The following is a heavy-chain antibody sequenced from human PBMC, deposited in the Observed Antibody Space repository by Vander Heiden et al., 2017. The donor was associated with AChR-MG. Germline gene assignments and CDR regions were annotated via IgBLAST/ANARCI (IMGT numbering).Heavy chain of an antibody. CDR1: GYTFTSYD. J-gene: IGHJ3*02. CDR2: MNPNSGNT. V-gene: IGHV1-8*01. Sequence: QVQLVQSGAEVTTPGASVKVSCKASGYTFTSYDINWVRQATGQGLEWMGWMNPNSGNTGYAQKFQGRVTMTRNTSISTAYMELSSLRSEDTAVYYCASSFMITFGGVIVIGAFDIWGQGTMVTVSS. D-gene: IGHD3-16*02. CDR3: ASSFMITFGGVIVIGAFDI.